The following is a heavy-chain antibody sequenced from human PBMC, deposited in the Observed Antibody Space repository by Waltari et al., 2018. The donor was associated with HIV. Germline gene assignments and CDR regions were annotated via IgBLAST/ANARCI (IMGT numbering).Heavy chain of an antibody. D-gene: IGHD3-10*01. J-gene: IGHJ4*02. CDR1: GGSISNGGYY. Sequence: QVQLQESGPGLVKPSQTLSLTCTVPGGSISNGGYYWSWIRQHPGKGLQWIGYIYDSGRTYDNPSLRSLVTLSVDTSKNQFSLKVKSVTAADTAMYYCARDRDGSGALDYWGQGNLVTVSA. V-gene: IGHV4-31*01. CDR3: ARDRDGSGALDY. CDR2: IYDSGRT.